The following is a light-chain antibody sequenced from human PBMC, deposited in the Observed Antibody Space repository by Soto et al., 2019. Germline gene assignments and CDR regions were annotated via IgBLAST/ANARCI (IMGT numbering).Light chain of an antibody. J-gene: IGKJ4*01. CDR3: QQRSNRPT. Sequence: IVLTQSPAPLSLSPGERATLSCRASQSVSSYLAWYQQKPGQAPRILIYDASNRATGIPARFSGSGSGTDFTLTISSLEPEDFAVYYCQQRSNRPTFGGGTKVDIK. CDR2: DAS. V-gene: IGKV3-11*01. CDR1: QSVSSY.